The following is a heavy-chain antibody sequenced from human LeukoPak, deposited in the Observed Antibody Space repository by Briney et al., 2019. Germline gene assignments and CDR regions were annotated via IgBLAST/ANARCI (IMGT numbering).Heavy chain of an antibody. Sequence: SETLSLTCAVYGGSFSGYYWSWIRQPAGKGLEWIGRIYTSGSTNYNPSLKSRVTISVDTSKDQFSLKLSSVTAADTAVYYCARSLGSGWWVPQYYFDYWGQGTLVTVSS. CDR2: IYTSGST. CDR3: ARSLGSGWWVPQYYFDY. V-gene: IGHV4-59*10. J-gene: IGHJ4*02. D-gene: IGHD6-19*01. CDR1: GGSFSGYY.